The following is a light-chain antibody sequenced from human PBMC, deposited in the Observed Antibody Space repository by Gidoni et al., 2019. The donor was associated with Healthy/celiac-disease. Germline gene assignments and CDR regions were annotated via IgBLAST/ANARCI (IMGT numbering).Light chain of an antibody. CDR1: QSVLYSSNNKNY. V-gene: IGKV4-1*01. Sequence: DIVMTQSPDSLAVSLGERATINCRSSQSVLYSSNNKNYLAWYQQKPGQPPKLLIYWASTRESGVPDRFSGSESGTDFTLTISSLQAEDVAVYYCQQYYRTPWTFGQXTKVEIK. J-gene: IGKJ1*01. CDR3: QQYYRTPWT. CDR2: WAS.